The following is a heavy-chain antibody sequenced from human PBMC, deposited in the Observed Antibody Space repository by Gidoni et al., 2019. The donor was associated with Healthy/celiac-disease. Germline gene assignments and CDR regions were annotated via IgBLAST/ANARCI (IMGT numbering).Heavy chain of an antibody. CDR3: ARPEYYYDSSGYYSGAFDI. CDR1: GGSISSSSYY. J-gene: IGHJ3*02. V-gene: IGHV4-39*01. CDR2: IYYSGST. D-gene: IGHD3-22*01. Sequence: QLQLQESGPGLVKPSETLSLTCTVSGGSISSSSYYWGWIRQPPGKGLECIGSIYYSGSTYYNPSLKSRVTISVDTSKNQFSLKLSSVTAADTAVYYCARPEYYYDSSGYYSGAFDIWGQGTMVTVSS.